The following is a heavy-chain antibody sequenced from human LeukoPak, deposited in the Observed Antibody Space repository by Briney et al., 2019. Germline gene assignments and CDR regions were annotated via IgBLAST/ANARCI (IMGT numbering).Heavy chain of an antibody. Sequence: SVKVSCKASGGTFSSYAISWVRQAPGQGLEWMGGIIPIFGTANYAQKFQGRVTITADESTSTAYMELSSLRSEDTAVYYCARERTYYYDSSGYYNWFDPWGQGTLVTVSS. D-gene: IGHD3-22*01. J-gene: IGHJ5*02. V-gene: IGHV1-69*13. CDR3: ARERTYYYDSSGYYNWFDP. CDR2: IIPIFGTA. CDR1: GGTFSSYA.